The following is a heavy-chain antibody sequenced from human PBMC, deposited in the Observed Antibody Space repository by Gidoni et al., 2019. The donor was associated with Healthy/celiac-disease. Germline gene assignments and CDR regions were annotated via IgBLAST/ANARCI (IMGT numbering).Heavy chain of an antibody. J-gene: IGHJ5*02. V-gene: IGHV1-69*01. CDR1: GGTFSSYA. CDR2: IIPIFGTA. CDR3: ARDHLSSGSYYS. Sequence: QVQLVHSGAEVKKRGSSVKATCKAAGGTFSSYAISWVRQAPGQGLEWMGGIIPIFGTANYAQKFQGRVTITADESTSTAYMELSSLRSEDTAVYYCARDHLSSGSYYSWGQGTLVTVSS. D-gene: IGHD1-26*01.